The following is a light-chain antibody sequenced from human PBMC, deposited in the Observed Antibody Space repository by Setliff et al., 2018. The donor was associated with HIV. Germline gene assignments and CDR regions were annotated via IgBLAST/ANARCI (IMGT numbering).Light chain of an antibody. CDR3: SSYTSSRGVV. CDR1: GSDVGGYNR. J-gene: IGLJ2*01. CDR2: EVS. Sequence: QSALTQPPSVSGSPGQSVTISCTGTGSDVGGYNRVSWYQQPPGTAPKLMIYEVSNRPSGVPDRFSGSKSGNTASLTISGLQAEDEADYYCSSYTSSRGVVFGGGTKVTVL. V-gene: IGLV2-18*02.